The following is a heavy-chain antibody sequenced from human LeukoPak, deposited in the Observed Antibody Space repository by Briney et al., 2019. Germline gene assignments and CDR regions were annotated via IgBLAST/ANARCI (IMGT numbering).Heavy chain of an antibody. Sequence: GRSLRLSCAASGFTFSSYGMHWVHQAPGKGLEWVAVIWYDGSNKYYADSVKGRFTISRDNSKNTLYLQMNSLRAEDTAVYYCARAGLGNMFDYWGQGTLVTVSS. D-gene: IGHD1-14*01. CDR3: ARAGLGNMFDY. V-gene: IGHV3-33*01. CDR1: GFTFSSYG. J-gene: IGHJ4*02. CDR2: IWYDGSNK.